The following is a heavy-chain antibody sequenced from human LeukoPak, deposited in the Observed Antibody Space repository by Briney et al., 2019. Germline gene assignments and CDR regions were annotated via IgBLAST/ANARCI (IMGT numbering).Heavy chain of an antibody. J-gene: IGHJ3*02. D-gene: IGHD3-10*01. V-gene: IGHV4-59*02. CDR1: GGPVTHSY. CDR2: IHYSGST. CDR3: ARGLLWFGESSPDAFDI. Sequence: PSETLSLTCSVSGGPVTHSYWNWIRQSPGKGLGWIGYIHYSGSTSYNPSLSSRISMSVDESRSQFSLKLSSVTAADTAVYYCARGLLWFGESSPDAFDIWGQGTMDTVSS.